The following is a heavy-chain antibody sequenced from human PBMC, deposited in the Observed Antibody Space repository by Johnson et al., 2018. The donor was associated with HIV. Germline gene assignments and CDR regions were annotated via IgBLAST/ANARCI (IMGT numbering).Heavy chain of an antibody. CDR2: LSWNGGST. Sequence: VQLVESGGGVVRPGGSLRLSCAASGFRFDDHGMSWVRQAPGKVLEWVSGLSWNGGSTQDTDSVNGRFTVSRDNAKNSLYLQMNSLRAEDTAFYYCARESRYYDSSGYYIDAFDIWGQGTMVTVSS. D-gene: IGHD3-22*01. J-gene: IGHJ3*02. CDR3: ARESRYYDSSGYYIDAFDI. CDR1: GFRFDDHG. V-gene: IGHV3-20*04.